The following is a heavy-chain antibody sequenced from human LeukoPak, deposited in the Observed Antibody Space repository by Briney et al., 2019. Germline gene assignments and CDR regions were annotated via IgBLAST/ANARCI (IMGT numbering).Heavy chain of an antibody. CDR1: GGSISSSSYY. J-gene: IGHJ3*02. V-gene: IGHV4-39*01. Sequence: SETLSLTCTVSGGSISSSSYYWGWIRQPPGKGLEWIGSIYYSGSTYYNPSLKSRVTISVDTSKNQFSLKLSSVTAADTAVYYCARQRYYYDSSGYYYSYRGAPDAFDIWGQGTMVTVSS. CDR3: ARQRYYYDSSGYYYSYRGAPDAFDI. D-gene: IGHD3-22*01. CDR2: IYYSGST.